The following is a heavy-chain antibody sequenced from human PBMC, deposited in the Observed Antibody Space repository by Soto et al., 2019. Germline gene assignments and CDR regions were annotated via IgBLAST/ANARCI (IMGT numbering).Heavy chain of an antibody. V-gene: IGHV3-23*01. J-gene: IGHJ6*02. D-gene: IGHD6-13*01. CDR2: IIGSGGST. CDR3: AKVTAAGTYYYYGMDV. CDR1: GFTFSSYA. Sequence: EVQLLESGGRLVQPGGSLTLSCAASGFTFSSYAMSWVRQAPGKGLEWVSAIIGSGGSTFYADSVKARFTISRDNSKNTLYLQMNSLRAEDTAVYYCAKVTAAGTYYYYGMDVWGQGTTVTVSS.